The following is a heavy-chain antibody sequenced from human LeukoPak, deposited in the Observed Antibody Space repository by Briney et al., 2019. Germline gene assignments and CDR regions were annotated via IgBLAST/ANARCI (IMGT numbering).Heavy chain of an antibody. CDR3: ARDSRYCSGGSCYNLIGWFDP. D-gene: IGHD2-15*01. J-gene: IGHJ5*02. Sequence: ASVKVSCKASGYTFTSYGISWVRQAPGQGLEWMGWISAYNGNTNYAQKLQGRVTMTTDTSTSTAYMELRSLRSDDTAVYYCARDSRYCSGGSCYNLIGWFDPWGQGTLATVSS. CDR2: ISAYNGNT. V-gene: IGHV1-18*01. CDR1: GYTFTSYG.